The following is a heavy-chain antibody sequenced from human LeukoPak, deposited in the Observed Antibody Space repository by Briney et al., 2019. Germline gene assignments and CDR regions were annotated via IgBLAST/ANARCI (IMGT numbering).Heavy chain of an antibody. D-gene: IGHD5/OR15-5a*01. V-gene: IGHV3-48*03. Sequence: LAGGSLRLSCATSGFTFSRYDYNWVRQAPGKGLEWISYISISGVTKYYEDSVRGRFTVSRDNARDSLYLQMDSLRAEDTATYYCTSHGSTYYFDYCGQGTQVTVSS. CDR3: TSHGSTYYFDY. CDR2: ISISGVTK. CDR1: GFTFSRYD. J-gene: IGHJ4*02.